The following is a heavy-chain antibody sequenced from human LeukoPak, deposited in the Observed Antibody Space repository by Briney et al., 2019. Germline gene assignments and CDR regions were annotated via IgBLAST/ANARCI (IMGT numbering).Heavy chain of an antibody. CDR2: ISAYNGNT. CDR3: ARDIRPYYDFWSGYEYFRH. D-gene: IGHD3-3*01. CDR1: GYTFISYG. J-gene: IGHJ1*01. Sequence: ASVKVSCKASGYTFISYGISWVRQAPGQGLEWMGWISAYNGNTNYAQKLQGRVTMTRDTSTSTAYMELRSLRSDDTAVNYCARDIRPYYDFWSGYEYFRHWGQGTLVTVSS. V-gene: IGHV1-18*01.